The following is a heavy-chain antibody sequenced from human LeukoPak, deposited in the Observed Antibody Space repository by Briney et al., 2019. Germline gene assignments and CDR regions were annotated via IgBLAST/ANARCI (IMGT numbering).Heavy chain of an antibody. CDR3: ARDPPYDSSGYYYGRGY. CDR2: ISSSSSTI. J-gene: IGHJ4*02. CDR1: GFTFSSYS. D-gene: IGHD3-22*01. V-gene: IGHV3-48*01. Sequence: GGSLRLSCAASGFTFSSYSMIWVRQAPGKGLEWVSYISSSSSTIYYADSVKGRFTISRDNAKNSLYLQMNSLRAEDTAVYYCARDPPYDSSGYYYGRGYWGQGTLVTVSS.